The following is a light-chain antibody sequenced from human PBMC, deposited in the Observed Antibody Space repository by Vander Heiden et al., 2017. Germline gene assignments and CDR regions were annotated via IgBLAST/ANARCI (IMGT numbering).Light chain of an antibody. J-gene: IGLJ3*02. CDR3: ATWDDSLRGPL. V-gene: IGLV1-47*02. CDR1: SSNIRTNY. Sequence: SVMTQPPSASGTPGQRVTISCSGGSSNIRTNYVYWYQQLPGAAPKLLIYSNDQRLSGFPDRFSGSKSGTSASLAISGLRSGDEADYYCATWDDSLRGPLFGGGTKLTVL. CDR2: SND.